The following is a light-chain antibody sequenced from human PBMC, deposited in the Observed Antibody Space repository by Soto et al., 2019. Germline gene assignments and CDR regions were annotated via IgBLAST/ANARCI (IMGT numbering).Light chain of an antibody. CDR2: EAN. Sequence: QSVLTQPASVSGSPGQSITISCTGTNSDVGRYNLFSWYQHHPGKAPKLVIYEANKRPSGISERFSVSKSGNTASLTISGLQAEDEGHYYCCSYAPVSTWVFGGGTTVNVL. V-gene: IGLV2-23*01. CDR3: CSYAPVSTWV. J-gene: IGLJ3*02. CDR1: NSDVGRYNL.